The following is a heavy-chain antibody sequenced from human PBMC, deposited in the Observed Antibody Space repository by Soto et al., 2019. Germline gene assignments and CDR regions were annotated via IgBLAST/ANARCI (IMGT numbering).Heavy chain of an antibody. Sequence: QVHLVESGGGVVQPGKSLRLSCTGSGFTFSSYGFHWVRQAPVMGPEWVIGVSLDGSTEAYADSVKGRFTISRDNSNNTRYLQMSSLRAEDTAFYYCAQDPLVCWPPTRPSYFDAWGQGTVVTVSS. CDR3: AQDPLVCWPPTRPSYFDA. CDR2: VSLDGSTE. D-gene: IGHD2-8*01. J-gene: IGHJ4*02. CDR1: GFTFSSYG. V-gene: IGHV3-30*18.